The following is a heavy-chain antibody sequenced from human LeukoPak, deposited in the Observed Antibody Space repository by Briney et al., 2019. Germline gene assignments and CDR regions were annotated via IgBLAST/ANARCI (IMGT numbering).Heavy chain of an antibody. V-gene: IGHV1-18*01. J-gene: IGHJ6*02. CDR2: ISAYNGNT. D-gene: IGHD5-12*01. CDR3: ARESRRVATIVSNGMDV. Sequence: GASVKVSCKTSGYTFTSYGISWVRQAPGQGLEWMGWISAYNGNTIYAQKLQGRVTMTTDISTSTAYMELSSLRSEDTAVYYCARESRRVATIVSNGMDVWGQGTTVTVSS. CDR1: GYTFTSYG.